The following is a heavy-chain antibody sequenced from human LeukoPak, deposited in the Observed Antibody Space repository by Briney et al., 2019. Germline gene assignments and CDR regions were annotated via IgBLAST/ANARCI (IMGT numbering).Heavy chain of an antibody. CDR3: AAARRGWSIDY. D-gene: IGHD6-19*01. CDR1: GGSFSGYY. Sequence: SETLSLTCAVYGGSFSGYYWSWIRQPPGKGLEWIGEINHSGSTNYNPSLKSRVTISVDTSKNQFSLKLSSVTAADTAVYYCAAARRGWSIDYWGQGTTVTVSS. J-gene: IGHJ4*03. CDR2: INHSGST. V-gene: IGHV4-34*01.